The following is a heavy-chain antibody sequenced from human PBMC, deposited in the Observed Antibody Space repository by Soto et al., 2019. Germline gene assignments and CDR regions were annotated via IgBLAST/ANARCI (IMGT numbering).Heavy chain of an antibody. CDR1: GGSFSGYY. D-gene: IGHD4-17*01. CDR3: ASATVTTGCDY. Sequence: QVQLQQWGAGLLKPSETLSLTCAVYGGSFSGYYWSWIRQPPGKGLEWIGEINHSGSTNYNPSLKSRVTISVDTSQNQFSLKLSSVTAADTAVYYCASATVTTGCDYWGQGTLVTVSS. CDR2: INHSGST. V-gene: IGHV4-34*01. J-gene: IGHJ4*02.